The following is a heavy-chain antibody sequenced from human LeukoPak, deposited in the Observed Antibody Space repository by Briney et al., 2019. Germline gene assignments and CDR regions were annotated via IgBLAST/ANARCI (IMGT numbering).Heavy chain of an antibody. CDR3: ARAHYVWGSYRYYDAFDI. CDR2: ISSSSSYI. J-gene: IGHJ3*02. D-gene: IGHD3-16*02. V-gene: IGHV3-21*01. CDR1: GFTFSSYS. Sequence: GGSLRLSCAASGFTFSSYSTNWVRQAPGKGLEWVSSISSSSSYIYYADSVKGRFTISRDNAKNSLYLQMNSLRAEDTAVYYCARAHYVWGSYRYYDAFDIWGQGTMVTVSS.